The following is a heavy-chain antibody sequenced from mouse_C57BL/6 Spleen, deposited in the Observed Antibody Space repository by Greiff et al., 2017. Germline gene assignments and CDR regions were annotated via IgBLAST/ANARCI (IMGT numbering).Heavy chain of an antibody. V-gene: IGHV2-2*01. Sequence: VMLVESGPGLVQPSQSLSITCTVSGFSLTSYGVHWVRQSPGKGLEWLGVIWSGGSTDYNAAFISSLSISKDNSKSQVFFKMNSLQADDTAIYYCARRGPSELGFDYWGQGTTLTVSS. CDR2: IWSGGST. J-gene: IGHJ2*01. CDR3: ARRGPSELGFDY. D-gene: IGHD4-1*01. CDR1: GFSLTSYG.